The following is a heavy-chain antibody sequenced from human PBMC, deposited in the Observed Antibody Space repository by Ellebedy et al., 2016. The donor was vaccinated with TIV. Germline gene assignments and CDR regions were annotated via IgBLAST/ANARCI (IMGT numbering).Heavy chain of an antibody. CDR1: EFTFLDYG. J-gene: IGHJ4*02. CDR2: ISYDGTDK. V-gene: IGHV3-30*18. CDR3: TKDKGTGGSCHDY. D-gene: IGHD2-15*01. Sequence: GESLKISCEASEFTFLDYGMHWVRQAPGKGPEWVAIISYDGTDKDYADSVKGRFTISRDNSKNTLYLQMNSLRAEDSAVYYCTKDKGTGGSCHDYWGQGTLVTVSS.